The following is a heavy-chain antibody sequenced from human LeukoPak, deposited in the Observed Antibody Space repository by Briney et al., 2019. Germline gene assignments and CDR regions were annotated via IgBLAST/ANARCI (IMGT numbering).Heavy chain of an antibody. CDR1: GFTFSSYR. CDR2: IKQDGSEK. CDR3: ARDEVACSSPNCYFVY. J-gene: IGHJ4*02. D-gene: IGHD2-2*01. Sequence: GGSLRLSCAASGFTFSSYRMSWVRQAPGKGLEWVANIKQDGSEKYYVDSVKGRFTISRDNAKNSLYLQMNSLRAEDTAVYYCARDEVACSSPNCYFVYWGQGTRVTVSS. V-gene: IGHV3-7*01.